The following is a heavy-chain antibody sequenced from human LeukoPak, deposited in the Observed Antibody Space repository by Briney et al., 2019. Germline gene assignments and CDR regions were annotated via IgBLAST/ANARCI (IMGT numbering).Heavy chain of an antibody. Sequence: SETLSLTCTVSGGSISSSSYYWGWIRQPPGKGLEWIGSIYYSGSTYYNPSLKSRVTISVDTSKNQFSLKLSSVTAADTAVYYCARHPLFIAAAGNWFDPWGQGTLVTVSS. D-gene: IGHD6-13*01. CDR2: IYYSGST. CDR3: ARHPLFIAAAGNWFDP. CDR1: GGSISSSSYY. V-gene: IGHV4-39*01. J-gene: IGHJ5*02.